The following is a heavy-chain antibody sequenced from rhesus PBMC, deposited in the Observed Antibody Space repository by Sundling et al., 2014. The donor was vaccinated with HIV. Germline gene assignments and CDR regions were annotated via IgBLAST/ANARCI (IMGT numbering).Heavy chain of an antibody. V-gene: IGHV3-115*02. J-gene: IGHJ4*01. Sequence: EVQLAESGGGLVQPGGSLRLSCAASGFTFSGYEMHWVRQAPGKGLESVSVIGGDSSYTHYADSVKGRFTISRDNAKNSLSLQMNSLRAEDTAVYYCARGAYCNTTYCYRLLYFHYWGQGVLVTVSS. CDR2: IGGDSSYT. D-gene: IGHD2-15*01. CDR1: GFTFSGYE. CDR3: ARGAYCNTTYCYRLLYFHY.